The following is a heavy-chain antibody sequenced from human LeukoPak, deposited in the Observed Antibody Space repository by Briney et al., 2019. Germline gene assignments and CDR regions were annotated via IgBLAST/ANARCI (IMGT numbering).Heavy chain of an antibody. CDR2: IYYSGST. J-gene: IGHJ3*02. Sequence: SETLSLTCTVSGGSISSYYWSWIRQPPGKGLEWIGDIYYSGSTDYNPSLKSRLTISVDTSKNQFSLKLSSVTAADTAVYYCARERRDGNTGRAFDIWGQGTRVTVSS. D-gene: IGHD5-24*01. V-gene: IGHV4-59*01. CDR3: ARERRDGNTGRAFDI. CDR1: GGSISSYY.